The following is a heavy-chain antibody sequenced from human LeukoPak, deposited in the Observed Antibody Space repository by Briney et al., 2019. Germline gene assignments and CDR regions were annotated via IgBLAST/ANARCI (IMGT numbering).Heavy chain of an antibody. Sequence: PSQTLSLTCTVSGGSINSGGYYWSWIRQPPGQGLEWIGYIYQSGSTYYNPSPKSRVTISVDRSKNQFYLHLTSVTAADTAVYYCVRHLPSFGCYYYYMDVWGRGTTVTVSS. CDR2: IYQSGST. CDR3: VRHLPSFGCYYYYMDV. D-gene: IGHD6-19*01. V-gene: IGHV4-30-2*01. CDR1: GGSINSGGYY. J-gene: IGHJ6*03.